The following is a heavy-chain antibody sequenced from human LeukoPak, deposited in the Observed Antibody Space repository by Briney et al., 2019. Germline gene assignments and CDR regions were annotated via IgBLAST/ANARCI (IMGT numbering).Heavy chain of an antibody. J-gene: IGHJ4*02. Sequence: SETLSLTCAVSGGSISSSNWWSWVRQPPGKGLEWIGEIYHSGSTNYNPSLKSRVTISVDKSKNQFSLKLSSVTAADTAVYYCARAYVRGGYSYGVFDYWGQGTLVTVSS. CDR2: IYHSGST. CDR1: GGSISSSNW. D-gene: IGHD5-18*01. V-gene: IGHV4-4*02. CDR3: ARAYVRGGYSYGVFDY.